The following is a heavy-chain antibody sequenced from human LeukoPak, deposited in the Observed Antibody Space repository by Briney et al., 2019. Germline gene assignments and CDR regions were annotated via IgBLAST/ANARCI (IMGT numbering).Heavy chain of an antibody. Sequence: PSETLSLTCTVSGGSISSYYWSWIRQPPGKGLEWIGYIYYSGSTNYNPSLKSRVTISVDTSKNQFSLKLSSVTAADTAMYYCASATGSYSYFDYWGQGTLVTVSS. CDR1: GGSISSYY. J-gene: IGHJ4*02. V-gene: IGHV4-59*01. CDR3: ASATGSYSYFDY. CDR2: IYYSGST. D-gene: IGHD1-26*01.